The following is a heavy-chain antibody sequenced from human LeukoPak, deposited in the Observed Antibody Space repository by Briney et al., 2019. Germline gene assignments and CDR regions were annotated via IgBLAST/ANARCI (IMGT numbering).Heavy chain of an antibody. CDR1: GYTFTSYD. CDR2: MNPNSGNT. V-gene: IGHV1-8*03. CDR3: ARGSCSSTSCCLSTMVRGVIIPYFDY. Sequence: VASVKVSCKASGYTFTSYDINWVRQATGQGLEWMGWMNPNSGNTGYAQKFQGRVTITRNTSISTAYMELSSLRSEDTAVYYCARGSCSSTSCCLSTMVRGVIIPYFDYWGQGTLVTVSS. D-gene: IGHD3-10*01. J-gene: IGHJ4*02.